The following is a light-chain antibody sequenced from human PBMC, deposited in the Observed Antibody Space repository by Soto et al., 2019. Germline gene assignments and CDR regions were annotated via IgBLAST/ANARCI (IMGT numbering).Light chain of an antibody. CDR3: QQYDTHSWT. CDR2: KAS. CDR1: QSLRNW. V-gene: IGKV1-5*03. Sequence: DIQMTQSPSTLSASVGDRVTITCRASQSLRNWLAWYQQKPGKAPKLLIYKASSLESGVPSRFSGSGSGAEFTLTINGLQPDDFATYYCQQYDTHSWTFGQGTKVEIE. J-gene: IGKJ1*01.